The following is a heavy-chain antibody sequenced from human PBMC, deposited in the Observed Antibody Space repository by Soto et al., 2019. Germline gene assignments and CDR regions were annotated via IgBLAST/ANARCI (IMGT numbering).Heavy chain of an antibody. CDR3: ARDAVGYYYDSSGTTSYYYGMDV. J-gene: IGHJ6*02. CDR1: GFTFSSYG. CDR2: IWYDGSNK. Sequence: QVQLVESGGGVVQPGRSLRLSCAASGFTFSSYGMHWVRQAPGKGLEWVAVIWYDGSNKYYADSVKGRFTISRDNSKNALYLQMNSLRAEDTAVYYCARDAVGYYYDSSGTTSYYYGMDVWGQGTTVTVSS. D-gene: IGHD3-22*01. V-gene: IGHV3-33*01.